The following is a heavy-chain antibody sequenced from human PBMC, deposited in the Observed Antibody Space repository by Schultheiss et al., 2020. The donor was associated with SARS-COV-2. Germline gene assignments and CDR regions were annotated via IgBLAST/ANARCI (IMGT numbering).Heavy chain of an antibody. CDR1: GYTFTGYY. CDR3: ARVGWEPDYYYYGMDV. D-gene: IGHD1-26*01. CDR2: INPNSGGT. V-gene: IGHV1-2*02. Sequence: ASVKVSCKASGYTFTGYYMHWVRQAPGQGLEWMGWINPNSGGTNYAQKLQGRVTMTTDTSTSTAYMELRSLRSDDTAVYYCARVGWEPDYYYYGMDVWGQGTTVTVSS. J-gene: IGHJ6*02.